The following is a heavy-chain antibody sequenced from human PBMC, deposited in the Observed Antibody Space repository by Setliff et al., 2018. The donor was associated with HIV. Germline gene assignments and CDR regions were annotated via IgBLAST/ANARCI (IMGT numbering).Heavy chain of an antibody. D-gene: IGHD2-21*02. J-gene: IGHJ2*01. CDR1: GGSFSGYY. V-gene: IGHV4-34*01. CDR2: INHSGST. CDR3: ARDVGLCGVDCWPYFYFDL. Sequence: PSETLSLTCAVYGGSFSGYYWSWIRQPPGKGLEWIGEINHSGSTNYNPSLKSRVTISVDTSKNQFSLKLSSVTAADTAVFYCARDVGLCGVDCWPYFYFDLWGRGNLVTVSS.